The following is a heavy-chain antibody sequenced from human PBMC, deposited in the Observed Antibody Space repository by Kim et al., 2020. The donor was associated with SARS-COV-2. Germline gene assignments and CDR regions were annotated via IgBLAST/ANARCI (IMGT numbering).Heavy chain of an antibody. D-gene: IGHD7-27*01. CDR1: GFTFSDAW. CDR2: IKRKIDGETV. Sequence: GGSLRLSCAASGFTFSDAWMTWVRQAPGKGLECVGRIKRKIDGETVDYAAPVKGRFTISRDDSKNTLYLEMNSLKTEDTAVYYCSSGLGKTDTDSWGQGTLVTVSS. J-gene: IGHJ4*02. V-gene: IGHV3-15*01. CDR3: SSGLGKTDTDS.